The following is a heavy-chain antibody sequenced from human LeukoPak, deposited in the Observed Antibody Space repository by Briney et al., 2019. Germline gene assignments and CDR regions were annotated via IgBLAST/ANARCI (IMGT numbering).Heavy chain of an antibody. Sequence: SETLSLTCTVSGGSISSSSYYWGWIRQPPGRGLEWIGCIYYSGSTYYNPSLKSRVTISVDTPNNQVSLHRSPVTAAGMAVCAPARPAAAAGIRGDVWGKGTTVTVSS. J-gene: IGHJ6*04. D-gene: IGHD6-13*01. CDR1: GGSISSSSYY. V-gene: IGHV4-39*01. CDR2: IYYSGST. CDR3: ARPAAAAGIRGDV.